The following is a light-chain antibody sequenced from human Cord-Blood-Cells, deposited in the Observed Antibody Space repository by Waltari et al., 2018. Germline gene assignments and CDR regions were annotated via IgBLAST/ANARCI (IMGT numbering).Light chain of an antibody. Sequence: QSALTQPASVSGSPGQSITISCTGTSSDVGGYNYVSWYQQHPGKAPKLMIYDVSNQPSGVCNRLAGSKAGTTASLTIAGLQAEDEADYYGSSYTSSSTPVVFGGGTKLTVL. CDR2: DVS. CDR1: SSDVGGYNY. J-gene: IGLJ2*01. CDR3: SSYTSSSTPVV. V-gene: IGLV2-14*01.